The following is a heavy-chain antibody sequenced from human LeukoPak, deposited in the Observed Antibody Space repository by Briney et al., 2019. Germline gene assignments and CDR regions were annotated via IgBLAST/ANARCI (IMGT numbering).Heavy chain of an antibody. D-gene: IGHD2/OR15-2a*01. J-gene: IGHJ6*02. CDR1: GFTFSDDY. V-gene: IGHV3-11*01. CDR3: ARDLSTGSYYYYGMDV. Sequence: PGGSLRLSCAASGFTFSDDYMSWSRQAPGKGLGWVSYISSSGSTIYYADSVKGRFTISRDNAKNSLYLQMNSLRAEDTAVYYCARDLSTGSYYYYGMDVWGQGTTVTVSS. CDR2: ISSSGSTI.